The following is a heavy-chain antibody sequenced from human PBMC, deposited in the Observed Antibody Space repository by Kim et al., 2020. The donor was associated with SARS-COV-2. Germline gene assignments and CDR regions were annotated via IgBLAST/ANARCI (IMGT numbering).Heavy chain of an antibody. V-gene: IGHV1-69*06. D-gene: IGHD3-22*01. CDR2: IIPIFGTA. Sequence: SVKVSCKASGGTFSSYAISWVRQAPGQGLDWMGGIIPIFGTANYAQKFQGRVTITADKSTSTAYMALSSLRSEDTAVYYCARDYYDSSGYYPWWGQGTLVTVSS. CDR1: GGTFSSYA. CDR3: ARDYYDSSGYYPW. J-gene: IGHJ4*02.